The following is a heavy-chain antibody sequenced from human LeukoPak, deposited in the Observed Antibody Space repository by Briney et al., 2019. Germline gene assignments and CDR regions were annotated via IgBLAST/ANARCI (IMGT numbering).Heavy chain of an antibody. V-gene: IGHV4-30-4*01. CDR1: GGSISSGDYY. D-gene: IGHD5-24*01. J-gene: IGHJ4*02. CDR2: IYYSGST. CDR3: ARGRDGYNYPDYFDY. Sequence: PSQTLSLTCTVSGGSISSGDYYWSWIRQPPGKGLEWIGYIYYSGSTYYNPSLKSRVTISVDTSKKQFSLKLSSVTAADTAVYYCARGRDGYNYPDYFDYWGQGTLVTVSS.